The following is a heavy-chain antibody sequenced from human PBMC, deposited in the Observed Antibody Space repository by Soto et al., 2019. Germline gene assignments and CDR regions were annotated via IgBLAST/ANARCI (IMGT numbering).Heavy chain of an antibody. CDR1: GGSISSSSYY. V-gene: IGHV4-39*01. D-gene: IGHD3-16*01. Sequence: SETLSLTCTVSGGSISSSSYYWGWIRQPPGKGLEWIGSIYYSGSTYYNPSLKSRVTISVDTSKNQFSLKLSSVTAADTAVYYCASPGHRGGRAARHRFVPFEYWGQGTLLTVAS. CDR3: ASPGHRGGRAARHRFVPFEY. J-gene: IGHJ4*02. CDR2: IYYSGST.